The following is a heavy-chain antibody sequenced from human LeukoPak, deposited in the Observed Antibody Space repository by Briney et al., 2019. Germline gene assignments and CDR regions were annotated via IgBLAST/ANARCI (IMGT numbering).Heavy chain of an antibody. V-gene: IGHV1-2*02. J-gene: IGHJ2*01. CDR1: GYTFTAYY. CDR3: AIQPWGSGNNWYFDL. D-gene: IGHD7-27*01. Sequence: ASVKVSCKASGYTFTAYYIHWVRQAPGQGLEWMGWISPNSSGTDYAQKFQGRVTMTRDTSISTAYVELSSLTSDDTAVYYCAIQPWGSGNNWYFDLWGRGTLVTVSS. CDR2: ISPNSSGT.